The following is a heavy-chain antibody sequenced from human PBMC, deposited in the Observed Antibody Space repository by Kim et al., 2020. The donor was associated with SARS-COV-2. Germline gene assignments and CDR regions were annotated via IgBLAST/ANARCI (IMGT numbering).Heavy chain of an antibody. J-gene: IGHJ4*02. V-gene: IGHV3-7*01. D-gene: IGHD3-22*01. CDR3: AREEYYYDSSGYYSLLDY. Sequence: GGSLRLSCAASGFTFSSYWMSWVRQAPGKGLEWVANIKQDGSEKYYVDSVKGRFTISRDNAKNSLYLQMNSLRAEDTAVYYCAREEYYYDSSGYYSLLDYWGQGTLVTVSS. CDR1: GFTFSSYW. CDR2: IKQDGSEK.